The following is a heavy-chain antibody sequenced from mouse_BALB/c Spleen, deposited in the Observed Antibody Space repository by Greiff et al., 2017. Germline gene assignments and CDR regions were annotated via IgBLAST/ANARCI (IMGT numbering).Heavy chain of an antibody. CDR3: ARNYGNYYAMDY. Sequence: VKLVESGPGLVQPSQSLSITCTVSGFSLTSYGVHWVRQSPGKGLEWLGVIWSGGSTDYNAAFISRLSISKDNSKSQVFFKMNSLQANDTAIYYCARNYGNYYAMDYWGQGTSVTVSS. V-gene: IGHV2-2*02. D-gene: IGHD2-1*01. CDR1: GFSLTSYG. CDR2: IWSGGST. J-gene: IGHJ4*01.